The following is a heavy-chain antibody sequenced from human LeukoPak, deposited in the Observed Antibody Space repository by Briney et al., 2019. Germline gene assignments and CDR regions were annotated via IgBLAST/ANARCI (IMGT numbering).Heavy chain of an antibody. CDR2: ISAYNGNT. J-gene: IGHJ6*03. V-gene: IGHV1-18*01. Sequence: GASVKVSCKASGYTFTSYGISWVRQAPGQGLEWMGWISAYNGNTNYAQKLQGRVTMTTDTSTSTAYMELRSLRSDDTAVYYCARGAYSSSYYYYYYYMDVWGKGTTVTVSS. CDR1: GYTFTSYG. CDR3: ARGAYSSSYYYYYYYMDV. D-gene: IGHD6-6*01.